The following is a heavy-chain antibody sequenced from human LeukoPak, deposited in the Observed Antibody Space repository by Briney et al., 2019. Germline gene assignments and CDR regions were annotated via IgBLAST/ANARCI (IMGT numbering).Heavy chain of an antibody. Sequence: GGSLRLSCAASGLAFSSYAMSWVRQPPGKGLEWVSTISVASITFYADSLKGRFTISRDNSRNTVYLQMTSLIADDTAVYYCADYGVSGVRNNFYWGLGTLVTVSS. V-gene: IGHV3-23*01. D-gene: IGHD3-3*01. CDR3: ADYGVSGVRNNFY. CDR2: ISVASIT. J-gene: IGHJ4*02. CDR1: GLAFSSYA.